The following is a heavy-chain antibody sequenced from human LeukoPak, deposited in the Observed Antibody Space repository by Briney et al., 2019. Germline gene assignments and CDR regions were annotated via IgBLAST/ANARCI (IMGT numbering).Heavy chain of an antibody. Sequence: GGSLRLSCAASGFTFSSYGMSWVRQAPGKGLEWVSAISGSGGSTYYADSVKGRFTISRDNSKNTLYLQMNSLKTEDTAVYYCTTITLRPTGVWGKGTTVIVSS. CDR1: GFTFSSYG. D-gene: IGHD5-24*01. CDR2: ISGSGGST. V-gene: IGHV3-23*01. J-gene: IGHJ6*04. CDR3: TTITLRPTGV.